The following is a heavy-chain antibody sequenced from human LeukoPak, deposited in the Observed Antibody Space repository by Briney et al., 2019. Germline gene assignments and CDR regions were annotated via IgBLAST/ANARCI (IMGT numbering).Heavy chain of an antibody. CDR3: ARQVGKILTVTPRYFDN. J-gene: IGHJ4*02. V-gene: IGHV5-51*01. CDR1: GYTFTDYW. D-gene: IGHD4-11*01. CDR2: VWPDDSDT. Sequence: GESLKISCKVSGYTFTDYWIGWVRQMPGKGLEWMGSVWPDDSDTIYSSSFQGQVTISGDKSTTTAYLQWSSLKASDTAMYYCARQVGKILTVTPRYFDNWGQGTLVTVSS.